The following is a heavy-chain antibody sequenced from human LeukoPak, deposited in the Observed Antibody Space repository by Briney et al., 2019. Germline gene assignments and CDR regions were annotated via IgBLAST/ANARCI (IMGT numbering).Heavy chain of an antibody. CDR3: ARVMSSGLDY. CDR1: GGSISSSSYY. D-gene: IGHD3-22*01. J-gene: IGHJ4*02. Sequence: PSETLSLTCTVSGGSISSSSYYWGWIRQPPGKGLEWIGSIYYSGSTYYNPSLKSRVTISVDTSKNQFSLKLSSVTAADTAVYYCARVMSSGLDYWGQGTLVTVSS. V-gene: IGHV4-39*07. CDR2: IYYSGST.